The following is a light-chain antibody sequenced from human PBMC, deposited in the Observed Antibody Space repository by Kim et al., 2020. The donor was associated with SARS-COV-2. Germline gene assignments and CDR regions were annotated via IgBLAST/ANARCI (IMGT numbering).Light chain of an antibody. J-gene: IGLJ3*02. V-gene: IGLV6-57*03. CDR1: SGSIASNY. CDR3: QSYDSSNQV. CDR2: EDN. Sequence: GETLTISCTRSSGSIASNYVQWYQQRPGSAPTTVIYEDNQRPSGVPDRFSGSIDSSSNSAYLTISGLKTEDEADYYCQSYDSSNQVFGGGTKL.